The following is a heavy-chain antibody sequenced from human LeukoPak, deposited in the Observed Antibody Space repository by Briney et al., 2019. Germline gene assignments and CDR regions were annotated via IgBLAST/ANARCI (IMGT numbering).Heavy chain of an antibody. J-gene: IGHJ4*02. CDR2: IIPIFGTA. V-gene: IGHV1-69*13. D-gene: IGHD3-22*01. Sequence: SVKVSCKAACGTFSSYAISWLRRAPGQGLEWRVGIIPIFGTANYAQKFQGRVTITADESTSTAYMELSSLRSEDPAVYYCRLVYGYSYDSSGYYFDYWGQGTLVTVSS. CDR1: CGTFSSYA. CDR3: RLVYGYSYDSSGYYFDY.